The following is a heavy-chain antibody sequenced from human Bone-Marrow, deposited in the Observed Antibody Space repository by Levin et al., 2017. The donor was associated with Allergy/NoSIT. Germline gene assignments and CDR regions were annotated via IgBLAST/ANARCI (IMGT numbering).Heavy chain of an antibody. CDR2: ISYDGSNK. V-gene: IGHV3-30*18. CDR3: AKEWVGYCGGDCYSDY. Sequence: GGSLRLSCAASGFTFSSYGMHWVRQAPGKGLEWVAVISYDGSNKYYADSVKGRFTISRDNSKNTLYLQMNSLRAEDTAVYYCAKEWVGYCGGDCYSDYWGQGTLVTVSS. CDR1: GFTFSSYG. D-gene: IGHD2-21*02. J-gene: IGHJ4*02.